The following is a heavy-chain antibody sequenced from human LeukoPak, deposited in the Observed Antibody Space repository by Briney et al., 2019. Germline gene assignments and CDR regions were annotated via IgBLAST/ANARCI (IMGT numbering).Heavy chain of an antibody. D-gene: IGHD3-9*01. CDR2: IYYSGST. Sequence: SETLSLTCTVSGGSISSSTYYWVWIRQPPGKGLEWVGSIYYSGSTYYNPSLKSRVTISVDTSKNQFSLKLSSVTAADTAVYYCALRYFDRDYWGQGTLVTVSS. CDR3: ALRYFDRDY. CDR1: GGSISSSTYY. V-gene: IGHV4-39*01. J-gene: IGHJ4*02.